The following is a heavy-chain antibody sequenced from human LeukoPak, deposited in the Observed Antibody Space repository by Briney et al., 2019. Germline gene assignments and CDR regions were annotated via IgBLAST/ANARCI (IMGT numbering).Heavy chain of an antibody. CDR2: IYYSGST. J-gene: IGHJ6*03. V-gene: IGHV4-39*07. D-gene: IGHD3-3*01. CDR1: GGSISSSSYY. CDR3: AGTWSGYSQDSRHHRSYYHFHYMDV. Sequence: PSETLSLTCTVSGGSISSSSYYWGWIRQPPGKGLEWIGSIYYSGSTYYNPSLKSRLTISVDTSKSLFSLKLSSVTAADTAVYYCAGTWSGYSQDSRHHRSYYHFHYMDVWGKGTTVTVSS.